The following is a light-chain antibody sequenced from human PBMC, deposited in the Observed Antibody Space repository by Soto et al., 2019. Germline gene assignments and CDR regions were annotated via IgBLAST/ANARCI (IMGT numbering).Light chain of an antibody. CDR2: AAS. J-gene: IGKJ2*01. V-gene: IGKV1-39*01. Sequence: DIQMPQSPSSLSASVGDRVTITCRASQSIASYLNWYQQKPGKAPKLLIYAASSLQRGVPPRFSGSGSGRDFTLTIRSLQAEEFASYYCQQSFSAPYAFGPGAKVEI. CDR1: QSIASY. CDR3: QQSFSAPYA.